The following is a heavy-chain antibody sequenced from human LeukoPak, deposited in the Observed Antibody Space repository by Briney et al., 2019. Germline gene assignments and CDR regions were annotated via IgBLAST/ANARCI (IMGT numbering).Heavy chain of an antibody. J-gene: IGHJ6*03. Sequence: GGSLRLSCAASGFTFSSYSMNWVRQAPGKGLEWVSSISSGGGYTYYADSVKGRFTISRDNAKNSLYLQMNSLRAEDTAVYSCARNPLISGYYYYYMDVWGKGTTVTVSS. CDR2: ISSGGGYT. V-gene: IGHV3-21*06. CDR1: GFTFSSYS. D-gene: IGHD3-16*01. CDR3: ARNPLISGYYYYYMDV.